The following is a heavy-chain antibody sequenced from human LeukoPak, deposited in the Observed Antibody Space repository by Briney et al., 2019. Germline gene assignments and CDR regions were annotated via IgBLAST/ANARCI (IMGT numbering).Heavy chain of an antibody. CDR3: AREQFSHTSNYFDN. D-gene: IGHD5-24*01. CDR1: GFMFDDYA. V-gene: IGHV3-43*02. CDR2: ISGDGVSR. J-gene: IGHJ4*02. Sequence: GGSLRLSCAASGFMFDDYAMHRVRQVPGKGLEWVSLISGDGVSRFYADSVKGRFTISRDNNNDSLSLQMNRLTTEDTAYYYCAREQFSHTSNYFDNWGQGILVTVSS.